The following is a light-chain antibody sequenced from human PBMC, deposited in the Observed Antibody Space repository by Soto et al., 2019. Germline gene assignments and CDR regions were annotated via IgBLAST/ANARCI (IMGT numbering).Light chain of an antibody. V-gene: IGKV3-20*01. Sequence: EIVLTQSPGTLSLSPGERATLSCGASQSVSSGYLAWYQQKPGQAPRLLIYGASSRATGIPDRFSGSGSGTDFTLTISRLEPEDFAVYYCQQYGSSPGTFGQGTKVEIK. J-gene: IGKJ1*01. CDR1: QSVSSGY. CDR3: QQYGSSPGT. CDR2: GAS.